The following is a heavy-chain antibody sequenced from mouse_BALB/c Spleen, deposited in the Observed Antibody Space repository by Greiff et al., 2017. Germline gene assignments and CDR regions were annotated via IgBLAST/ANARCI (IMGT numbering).Heavy chain of an antibody. CDR3: ARGRVITTATGFAY. D-gene: IGHD1-2*01. Sequence: EVQLQQSGPSLVKPSQTLSLTCSVTGDSITSGYWNWIRKFPGNKLEYMGYISYSGSTYYNPSLKSRISITRDTSKNQYYLQLNSVTTEDTATYYCARGRVITTATGFAYWGQGTLVTVSA. J-gene: IGHJ3*01. CDR1: GDSITSGY. V-gene: IGHV3-8*02. CDR2: ISYSGST.